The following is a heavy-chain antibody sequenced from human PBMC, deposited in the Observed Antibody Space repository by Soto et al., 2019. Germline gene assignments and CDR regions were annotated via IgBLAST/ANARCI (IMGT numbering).Heavy chain of an antibody. V-gene: IGHV4-31*03. CDR2: IYYSGGT. J-gene: IGHJ4*02. Sequence: SETLSLTCTVSGGSISSGGYYWSWIRQHPGKGLEWIGYIYYSGGTYYNPSLKSRVTISVDTSKNQFSLKLSSVTAADTAVYYCARAQTPPRSGPLFDYWGQGTLVTVS. CDR3: ARAQTPPRSGPLFDY. CDR1: GGSISSGGYY. D-gene: IGHD3-16*02.